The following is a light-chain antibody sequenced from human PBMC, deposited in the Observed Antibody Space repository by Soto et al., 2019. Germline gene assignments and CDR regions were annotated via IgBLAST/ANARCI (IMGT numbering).Light chain of an antibody. J-gene: IGKJ4*01. CDR2: GAS. Sequence: EILMTQSPATLSVSPGESATLSRRASQSFSSNLAWYQQKPGQAPRLLIYGASTRATGIPARFTGSGSGTEFTLTISSLQSEDFATYYCQQYYNWPLSFGGGTKVDIK. V-gene: IGKV3-15*01. CDR3: QQYYNWPLS. CDR1: QSFSSN.